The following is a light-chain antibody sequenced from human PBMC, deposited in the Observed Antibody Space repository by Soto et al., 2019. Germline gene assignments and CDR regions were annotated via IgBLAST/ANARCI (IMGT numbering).Light chain of an antibody. Sequence: QSVLTQPPSVSVAPGQRVTISCTGSSSNIGAGYAVHWYQQLPGKAPKLPIYGNTNRPSGVPDRFSGSKSGTSASLAITGLQAEDEADYYCQSYDSSLSASYVFGGGTKVTVL. J-gene: IGLJ1*01. CDR2: GNT. CDR3: QSYDSSLSASYV. V-gene: IGLV1-40*01. CDR1: SSNIGAGYA.